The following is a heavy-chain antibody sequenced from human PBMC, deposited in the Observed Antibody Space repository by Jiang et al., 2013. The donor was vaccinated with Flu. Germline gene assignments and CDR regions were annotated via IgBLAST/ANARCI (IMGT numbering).Heavy chain of an antibody. D-gene: IGHD6-6*01. CDR1: GGTFSSYA. V-gene: IGHV1-69*06. J-gene: IGHJ6*02. CDR2: IIPIFGTA. Sequence: SGAEVKKPGSSVKVSCKASGGTFSSYAISWVRQAPGQGLEWMGGIIPIFGTANYAQKFQGRVTITADKSTSTAYMELSSLRSEDTAVYYCARGRPGIAARPYYYYYGMDVWGQGTTVTVSS. CDR3: ARGRPGIAARPYYYYYGMDV.